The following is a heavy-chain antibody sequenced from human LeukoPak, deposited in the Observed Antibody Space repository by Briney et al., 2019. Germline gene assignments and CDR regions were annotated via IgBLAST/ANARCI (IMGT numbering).Heavy chain of an antibody. D-gene: IGHD5-18*01. CDR3: ARVAQLWFGNDY. CDR2: IYANGNT. V-gene: IGHV4-61*02. J-gene: IGHJ4*02. Sequence: SETLSLTCAVSGGSMSSGSYYWSWIRQPAGKGLEYIGRIYANGNTNYNPSLKSRVTISVDTSKNQFSLKLSSVTAADTAVYYCARVAQLWFGNDYWGQGTLVTVSS. CDR1: GGSMSSGSYY.